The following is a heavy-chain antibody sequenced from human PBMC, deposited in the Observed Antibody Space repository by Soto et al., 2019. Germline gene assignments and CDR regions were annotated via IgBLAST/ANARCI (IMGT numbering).Heavy chain of an antibody. CDR2: IIPIFGTA. CDR3: APTRGYCSGGSCYPNWFDP. CDR1: GGTFSSYA. D-gene: IGHD2-15*01. J-gene: IGHJ5*02. V-gene: IGHV1-69*01. Sequence: QVQLVQSGAEVKKPGSSVKVSCKASGGTFSSYAISWVQQAPGQGLEWMGGIIPIFGTANYAQKFQGRVTITADESTSTAYMELSSLRSEDTAVYYCAPTRGYCSGGSCYPNWFDPWGQGTLVTVSS.